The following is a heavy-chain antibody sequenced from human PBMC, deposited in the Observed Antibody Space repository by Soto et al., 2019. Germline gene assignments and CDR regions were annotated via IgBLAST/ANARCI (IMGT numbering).Heavy chain of an antibody. CDR2: VYYTGTT. D-gene: IGHD3-10*01. J-gene: IGHJ5*01. CDR3: ARDFAGRGPFDP. V-gene: IGHV4-59*01. Sequence: SETLSLTCSVSNASITSSYWNWIRQPPGKGLEWIGFVYYTGTTKYNPSLKSRVTISVDMSKNQFSLKLTSVTTADTAFYFCARDFAGRGPFDPWGQGTLVTV. CDR1: NASITSSY.